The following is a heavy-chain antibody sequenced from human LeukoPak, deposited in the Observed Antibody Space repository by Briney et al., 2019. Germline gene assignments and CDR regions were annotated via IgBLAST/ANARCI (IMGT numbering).Heavy chain of an antibody. Sequence: ASVKVSCKASGYTFTSYYMHRVRQAPGQGLEWMGIINPSGGSTSYAQKFQGRVTMTRDTSTSTVYMELSSLRSEDTAVYYCARLGRSRDYYDSSGYYSYYFDYWGQGTLVTVSS. J-gene: IGHJ4*02. CDR2: INPSGGST. V-gene: IGHV1-46*01. D-gene: IGHD3-22*01. CDR1: GYTFTSYY. CDR3: ARLGRSRDYYDSSGYYSYYFDY.